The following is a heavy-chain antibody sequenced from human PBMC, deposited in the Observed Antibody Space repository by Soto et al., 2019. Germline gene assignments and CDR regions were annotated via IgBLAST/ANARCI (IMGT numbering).Heavy chain of an antibody. J-gene: IGHJ6*02. CDR2: IIPVFGAT. CDR1: GVSFSSYA. V-gene: IGHV1-69*01. D-gene: IGHD4-17*01. CDR3: ANHQTLHYGDVYYYYPVDV. Sequence: QVQLVQSGAEVKKPGSSVKVSCKASGVSFSSYAISWVRQAPGQGLEWMGGIIPVFGATRYAQNFQGRVTITADESTSTAYMEMSSLRSEDTAVYYCANHQTLHYGDVYYYYPVDVWGRGTTVTVSS.